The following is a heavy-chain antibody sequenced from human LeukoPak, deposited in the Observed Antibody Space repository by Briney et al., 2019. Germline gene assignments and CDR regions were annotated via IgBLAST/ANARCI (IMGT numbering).Heavy chain of an antibody. Sequence: GGSLRLSCAASGFTFSSYGMSWVRQAPGKGLEWVSAISGSGGSTYYADSVKGRFTISRDNAKNSLYLQMNSLRAEDMALYYCAKGVGFYYDILTGYFDYWGQGTLVTVSS. CDR3: AKGVGFYYDILTGYFDY. CDR2: ISGSGGST. CDR1: GFTFSSYG. V-gene: IGHV3-23*01. J-gene: IGHJ4*02. D-gene: IGHD3-9*01.